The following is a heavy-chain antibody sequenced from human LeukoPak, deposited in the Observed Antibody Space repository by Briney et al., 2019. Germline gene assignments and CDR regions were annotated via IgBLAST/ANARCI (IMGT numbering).Heavy chain of an antibody. Sequence: GGSLRLSRVASGLPIADFAMHWVRQAPGKGLEWVSLISGDGVSTFYADSVKGRFSISRDNSKTLYLEMNSLRTEDAAMYYCAKESGKFDYWGQGTLVAVSS. V-gene: IGHV3-43*02. CDR3: AKESGKFDY. CDR1: GLPIADFA. J-gene: IGHJ4*02. CDR2: ISGDGVST.